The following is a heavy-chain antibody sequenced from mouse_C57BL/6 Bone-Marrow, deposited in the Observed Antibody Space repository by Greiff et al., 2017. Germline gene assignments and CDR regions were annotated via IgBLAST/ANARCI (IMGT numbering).Heavy chain of an antibody. D-gene: IGHD1-1*01. CDR1: GYTFTSYW. CDR3: ARSAYYGSSYGIYYAMDY. CDR2: INPSSGYT. Sequence: QVQLQQSGAELAKPGASVKLSCKASGYTFTSYWMHWVKQRPGQGLEWIGYINPSSGYTKYNQKFKDKATLTADKSSSTAYMQLSSLTYEDSAVYYCARSAYYGSSYGIYYAMDYWGQGTSVTFSS. V-gene: IGHV1-7*01. J-gene: IGHJ4*01.